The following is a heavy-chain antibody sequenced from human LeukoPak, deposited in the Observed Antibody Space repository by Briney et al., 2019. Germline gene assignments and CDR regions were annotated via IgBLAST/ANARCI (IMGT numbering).Heavy chain of an antibody. CDR3: AHRKSGGSLHFDY. CDR2: IYWDDDK. CDR1: GGSISSGDYY. J-gene: IGHJ4*02. V-gene: IGHV2-5*08. Sequence: QTLSLTCTVSGGSISSGDYYWSWIRQPPGKALEWLALIYWDDDKRYSPSLKSRLTITKDTSKNQVVLTMTNMDPVDTATYYCAHRKSGGSLHFDYWGQGTLVTVSS. D-gene: IGHD6-19*01.